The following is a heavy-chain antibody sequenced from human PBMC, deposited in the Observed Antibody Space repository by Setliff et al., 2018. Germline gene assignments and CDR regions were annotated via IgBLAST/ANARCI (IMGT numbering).Heavy chain of an antibody. CDR2: IYYTGTT. Sequence: SETLSLTCTVSGGSISGYYWSWIRQPPGKELEWIGYIYYTGTTNYNPSLKSRVTISVDTSKNQFSLKLSSVTAADTALYYCAKADEGPRRASGSYYPLLRFDPWGQGTPVTVSS. CDR1: GGSISGYY. CDR3: AKADEGPRRASGSYYPLLRFDP. V-gene: IGHV4-59*01. D-gene: IGHD3-10*01. J-gene: IGHJ5*02.